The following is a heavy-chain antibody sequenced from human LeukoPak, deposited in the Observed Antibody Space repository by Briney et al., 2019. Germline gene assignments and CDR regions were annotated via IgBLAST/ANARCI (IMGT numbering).Heavy chain of an antibody. D-gene: IGHD3-3*01. CDR3: ARDSYYDFWSGYLTPSRYYYYYMDV. CDR2: ISYDGSNK. Sequence: GGSLRLSCAASGFTFSSYAMHWVRQAPGKGLEWVAVISYDGSNKYYADSVKGRFTISRDNSKSTLYLQMNSLRAEDTAVYYCARDSYYDFWSGYLTPSRYYYYYMDVWGKGTTVTVSS. V-gene: IGHV3-30*01. J-gene: IGHJ6*03. CDR1: GFTFSSYA.